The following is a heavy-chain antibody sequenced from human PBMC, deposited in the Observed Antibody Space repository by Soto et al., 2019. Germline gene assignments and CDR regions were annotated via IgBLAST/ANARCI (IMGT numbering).Heavy chain of an antibody. CDR3: ATSCYGSGLYCGMDV. V-gene: IGHV4-39*02. D-gene: IGHD3-10*01. CDR1: GDSIARSTYY. J-gene: IGHJ6*02. CDR2: IYYSGNT. Sequence: QLQLQESGPGLVKPSETLSLTCTVSGDSIARSTYYWGWIRQPPGKGLEWIGSIYYSGNTYYNPSLKSLVTISVDTSNNHFSLKLSSVTAADTAVYYCATSCYGSGLYCGMDVWGQGTTVTVSS.